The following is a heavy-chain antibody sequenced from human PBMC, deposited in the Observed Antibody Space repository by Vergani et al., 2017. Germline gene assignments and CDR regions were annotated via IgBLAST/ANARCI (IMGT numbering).Heavy chain of an antibody. D-gene: IGHD6-13*01. Sequence: QVQLQESGPGLVKPSQTLSLTCTVSGGSISSGGYYWSWLRQPPGKGLEWIGYIYYSGSTNYNPSLKSRVTISVDTSKNQFSLKLSSVTAADTAVYYCARELWIAAAGASDYWGQGTLVTVSS. CDR3: ARELWIAAAGASDY. V-gene: IGHV4-61*08. J-gene: IGHJ4*02. CDR1: GGSISSGGYY. CDR2: IYYSGST.